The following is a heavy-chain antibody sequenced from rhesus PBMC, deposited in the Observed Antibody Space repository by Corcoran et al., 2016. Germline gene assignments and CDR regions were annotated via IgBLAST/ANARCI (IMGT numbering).Heavy chain of an antibody. Sequence: QVQLQESGPGLVKPSETLSLTCAVSGGSISSGYDWSWIRQPPGKGLEWIGYIYGSSGSTNYNPSLKKRVTISKDASKNQFSLKLSSVTAADTAVYYCATRGEYSHVFDYWGQGVLVTVSS. D-gene: IGHD4-23*01. V-gene: IGHV4-76*01. CDR2: IYGSSGST. CDR1: GGSISSGYD. CDR3: ATRGEYSHVFDY. J-gene: IGHJ4*01.